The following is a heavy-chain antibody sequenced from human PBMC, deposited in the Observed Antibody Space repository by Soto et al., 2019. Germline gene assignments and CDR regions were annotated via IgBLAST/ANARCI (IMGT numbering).Heavy chain of an antibody. CDR3: ATGPPERWLHFDY. J-gene: IGHJ4*02. D-gene: IGHD5-18*01. CDR1: GYTLTELS. V-gene: IGHV1-24*01. Sequence: ASVKVSCKVSGYTLTELSMHWVRQAPGKGLEWMGGFDPEDGETIYAQKFQGRVTMTEDTSTDTAYMGLSSLRSEDTAVYYCATGPPERWLHFDYWGQGTLVTVSS. CDR2: FDPEDGET.